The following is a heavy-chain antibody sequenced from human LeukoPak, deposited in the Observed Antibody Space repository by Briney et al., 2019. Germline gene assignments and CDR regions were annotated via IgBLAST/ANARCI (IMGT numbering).Heavy chain of an antibody. Sequence: PSETLSLTCTVSGGSISSSSYYWGWIRQPPGKGLEWIGSIYYSGCTYYNPSLKSRVTISVDTSKNQFSLKLSSVTAADTAVYYCVKGRPNYDIFTGYFPGGAFDIWGQGTMVTVSS. V-gene: IGHV4-39*01. D-gene: IGHD3-9*01. CDR1: GGSISSSSYY. CDR2: IYYSGCT. J-gene: IGHJ3*02. CDR3: VKGRPNYDIFTGYFPGGAFDI.